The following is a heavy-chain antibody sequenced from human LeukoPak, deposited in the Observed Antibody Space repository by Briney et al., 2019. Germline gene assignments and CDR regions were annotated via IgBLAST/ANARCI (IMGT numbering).Heavy chain of an antibody. D-gene: IGHD4-17*01. CDR3: AKVNDYGDFGAFDI. Sequence: GGSLRLSCAASGFTFSDQYMSWIRQAPGEGLEWVSYISSTGNMIYYADSVKGRFTISRDNSKNTLYLQMNSLRAEDTAVYYCAKVNDYGDFGAFDIWGQGTMVTVSS. V-gene: IGHV3-11*01. CDR2: ISSTGNMI. CDR1: GFTFSDQY. J-gene: IGHJ3*02.